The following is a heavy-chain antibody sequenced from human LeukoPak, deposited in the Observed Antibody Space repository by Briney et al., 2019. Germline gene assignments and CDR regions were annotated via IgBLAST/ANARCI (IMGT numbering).Heavy chain of an antibody. CDR3: AKTVVLAPISAFDL. CDR1: GFTFEEYT. J-gene: IGHJ3*01. D-gene: IGHD3-3*02. CDR2: INWNSGDI. V-gene: IGHV3-9*01. Sequence: PGRSLRLSCVASGFTFEEYTMHWVRQVGKGLEWVSGINWNSGDIDYADSVKGRFTVSRDNAKNSLYLQMNGLRAEDTALYYCAKTVVLAPISAFDLWGQGTMVTVSS.